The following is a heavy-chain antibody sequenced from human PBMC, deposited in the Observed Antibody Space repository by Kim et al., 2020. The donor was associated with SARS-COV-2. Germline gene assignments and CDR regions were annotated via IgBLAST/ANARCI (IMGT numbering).Heavy chain of an antibody. Sequence: AQRHQGRVTRTTDTSTSTAYMELRSLRSDDTAVYYCARLPTMVRGVADYWGQGTLVTVSS. J-gene: IGHJ4*02. D-gene: IGHD3-10*01. V-gene: IGHV1-18*01. CDR3: ARLPTMVRGVADY.